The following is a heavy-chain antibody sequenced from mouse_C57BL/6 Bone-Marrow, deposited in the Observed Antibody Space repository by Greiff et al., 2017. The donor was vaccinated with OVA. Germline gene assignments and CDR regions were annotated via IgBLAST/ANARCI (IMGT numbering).Heavy chain of an antibody. V-gene: IGHV1-50*01. D-gene: IGHD1-1*02. CDR3: ARKELSPYFDV. Sequence: VQLQQPGAELVKPGASVKLSCKASGYTFTSYWMQWVKQRPGQGLEWIGEIDPSDSYTNYNQKFKGKATLTVDTSSSTAYMQLSSLTSEDSAVYYCARKELSPYFDVWGTGTTVTVSS. CDR1: GYTFTSYW. J-gene: IGHJ1*03. CDR2: IDPSDSYT.